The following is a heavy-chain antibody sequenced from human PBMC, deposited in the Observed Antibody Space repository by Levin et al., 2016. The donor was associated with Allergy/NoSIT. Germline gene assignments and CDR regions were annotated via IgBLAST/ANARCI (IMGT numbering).Heavy chain of an antibody. V-gene: IGHV4-61*02. CDR3: ARWSPTNWYFDL. CDR1: GGSISSGSYY. Sequence: SETLSLTCTVSGGSISSGSYYWSWIRQPAGEGLEWIGRLHTSGNTDYNPSLLSRVTISVDTSKNQFSLKLSSVIAADTAVYYCARWSPTNWYFDLWGRGTLVTVSS. CDR2: LHTSGNT. J-gene: IGHJ2*01. D-gene: IGHD1-26*01.